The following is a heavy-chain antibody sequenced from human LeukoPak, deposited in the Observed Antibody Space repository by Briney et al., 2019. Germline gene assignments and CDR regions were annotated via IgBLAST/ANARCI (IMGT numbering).Heavy chain of an antibody. D-gene: IGHD4-23*01. Sequence: GASVNVSCKASGYTFTSYGISWVRQAPGQGLEWMGWISAYNGNTNYAQKLQGRVTMTTDTSTSTAYMELRSLRSDDTAVYYCARVRWGYYYYGMDVWGQGTTVTVSS. CDR3: ARVRWGYYYYGMDV. CDR1: GYTFTSYG. J-gene: IGHJ6*02. CDR2: ISAYNGNT. V-gene: IGHV1-18*01.